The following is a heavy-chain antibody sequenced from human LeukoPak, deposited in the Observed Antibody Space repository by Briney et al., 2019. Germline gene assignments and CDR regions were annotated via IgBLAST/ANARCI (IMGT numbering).Heavy chain of an antibody. J-gene: IGHJ4*02. V-gene: IGHV3-23*01. CDR3: AKATSVTTLFDY. Sequence: GGSLRLSCAASGFTFTTYAMSWVRQAPGKELEWVSTLSPSGVRTYYTDSVKGRFTISRDNSKNTLYLQMNSLRVEDTAVYYCAKATSVTTLFDYWGQGTLVTVSS. D-gene: IGHD4-17*01. CDR1: GFTFTTYA. CDR2: LSPSGVRT.